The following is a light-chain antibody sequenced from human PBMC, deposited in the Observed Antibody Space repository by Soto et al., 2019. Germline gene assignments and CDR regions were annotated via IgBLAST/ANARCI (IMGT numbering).Light chain of an antibody. V-gene: IGLV1-51*01. CDR3: GSWDSSMSAYV. J-gene: IGLJ1*01. CDR1: SSNIGGNS. Sequence: QSVLTQPPSGSAAPGQKVTISCSGSSSNIGGNSVSWYQQLPGTAPKLLIYDDNKRPSGIPDRFSGSKSGTSDTLGITGFQTGDEADYYCGSWDSSMSAYVFGTGTKVTVL. CDR2: DDN.